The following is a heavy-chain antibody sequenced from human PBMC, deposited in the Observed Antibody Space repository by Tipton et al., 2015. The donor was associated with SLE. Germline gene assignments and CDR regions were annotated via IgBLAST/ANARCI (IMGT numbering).Heavy chain of an antibody. CDR2: IYYSGST. J-gene: IGHJ2*01. CDR1: GGPFNGYH. CDR3: ARNHYYDSYWYFDL. D-gene: IGHD3-22*01. V-gene: IGHV4-59*12. Sequence: TLSLTCTVSGGPFNGYHWSWIRQSPEKGLEWIGYIYYSGSTNYNPSLKSRVTISVDTSKNQFSLKLSSVTAADTAVYYCARNHYYDSYWYFDLWGRGTLVTVSS.